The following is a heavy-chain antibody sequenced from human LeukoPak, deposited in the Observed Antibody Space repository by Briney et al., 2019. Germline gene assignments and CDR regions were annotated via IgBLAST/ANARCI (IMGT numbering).Heavy chain of an antibody. CDR1: GFTFSSYS. Sequence: SGGSLRLSCAASGFTFSSYSMNWVRQAPGKGLEWDSSISSSSSYIYYADSVKGRFTISRDNAKNSLYLQMNSLRAEDTAVYYCARDPTVTTPYFDYWGQGTLVTVSS. CDR3: ARDPTVTTPYFDY. CDR2: ISSSSSYI. J-gene: IGHJ4*02. D-gene: IGHD4-17*01. V-gene: IGHV3-21*01.